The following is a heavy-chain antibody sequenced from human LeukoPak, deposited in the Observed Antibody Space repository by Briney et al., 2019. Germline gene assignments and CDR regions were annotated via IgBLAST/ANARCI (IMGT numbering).Heavy chain of an antibody. V-gene: IGHV3-21*01. CDR3: ARARGYSNYLSFDY. D-gene: IGHD4-11*01. CDR1: GFTFSSYS. Sequence: GGSLRPSCAASGFTFSSYSMNWVRQAPGKGLEWVSSISSSSSYIYYADSVKGRFTISRDNSKNSLYLQMNSLRAKDTAVYYCARARGYSNYLSFDYWGQGTLVTVSS. J-gene: IGHJ4*02. CDR2: ISSSSSYI.